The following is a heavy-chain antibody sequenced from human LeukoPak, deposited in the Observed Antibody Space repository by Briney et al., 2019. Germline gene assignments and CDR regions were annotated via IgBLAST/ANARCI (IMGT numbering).Heavy chain of an antibody. CDR2: INPSGGST. Sequence: ASVKVSGKASGYTFTSYYMHWVRQSPGQGPEWMGIINPSGGSTSYAQKFQGRVTMTRDTSTSTVYMELSSLRSEDTAVYYCARVAVIAITDYFDYWGQGSLVTVSS. CDR3: ARVAVIAITDYFDY. D-gene: IGHD2-21*01. J-gene: IGHJ4*02. CDR1: GYTFTSYY. V-gene: IGHV1-46*03.